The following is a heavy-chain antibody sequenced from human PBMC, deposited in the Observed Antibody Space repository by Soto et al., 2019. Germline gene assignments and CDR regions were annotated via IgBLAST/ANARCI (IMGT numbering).Heavy chain of an antibody. D-gene: IGHD3-16*01. CDR1: GGSISSGDYY. CDR2: IYYSGST. J-gene: IGHJ4*02. Sequence: QVQLQESGPGLVKPSQTLSLTCTVSGGSISSGDYYWSWIRQPPGKGLEWIGYIYYSGSTYYNPSLTSRVTISVYTSKNQFSLQLSSVTAADTAVYYCAIYVGNSVYFDYLGQGTLVTVSS. V-gene: IGHV4-30-4*01. CDR3: AIYVGNSVYFDY.